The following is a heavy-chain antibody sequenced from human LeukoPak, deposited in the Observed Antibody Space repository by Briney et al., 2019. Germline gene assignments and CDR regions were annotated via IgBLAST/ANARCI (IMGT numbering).Heavy chain of an antibody. J-gene: IGHJ4*02. D-gene: IGHD5-18*01. CDR2: IYYSGST. CDR3: ARGGGAMVMVDY. V-gene: IGHV4-59*01. CDR1: GGSISSYY. Sequence: SETLSLTCTVSGGSISSYYWSWIRQPPGKGLEWIGYIYYSGSTNYNPSLKSRVTISVDTSKNQFSLKLSSVTAADTAVYYCARGGGAMVMVDYWGQGTLVTVSS.